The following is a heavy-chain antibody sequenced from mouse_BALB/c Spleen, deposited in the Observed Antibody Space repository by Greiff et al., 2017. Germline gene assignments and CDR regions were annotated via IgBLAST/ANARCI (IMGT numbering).Heavy chain of an antibody. CDR2: ISSGGSYT. CDR3: TTYYRGEYYAMDY. CDR1: GFTFSSYT. J-gene: IGHJ4*01. Sequence: EVKVVESGGGLVKPGGSLKLSCAASGFTFSSYTLSWVRQTPEKRLEWVATISSGGSYTYYPDSVKGRFTISRDNAKNTLYLQMSSLKSEDTAMYYCTTYYRGEYYAMDYWGQGTSVTVSS. V-gene: IGHV5-6-4*01. D-gene: IGHD2-14*01.